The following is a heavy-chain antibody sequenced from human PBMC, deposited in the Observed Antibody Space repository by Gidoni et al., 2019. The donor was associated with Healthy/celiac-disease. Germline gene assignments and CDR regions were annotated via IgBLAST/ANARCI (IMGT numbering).Heavy chain of an antibody. D-gene: IGHD2-2*01. J-gene: IGHJ4*02. Sequence: EVQLVESGGGLVQPGGSLRLSCAASGFPSSSYEMNWVRQAPGKGLEWVSYISSSGSTIYYADSVKGRFTISRDNAKNSLYLQMNSLRAEDTAVYYCARDRVVPAAEPFDYWGQGTLVTVSS. CDR3: ARDRVVPAAEPFDY. CDR1: GFPSSSYE. V-gene: IGHV3-48*03. CDR2: ISSSGSTI.